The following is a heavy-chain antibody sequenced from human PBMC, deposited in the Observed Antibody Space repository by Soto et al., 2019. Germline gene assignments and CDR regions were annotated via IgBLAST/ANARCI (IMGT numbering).Heavy chain of an antibody. CDR3: AKVQSDYIWGSYRYNAYYFDY. Sequence: GGSLRLSCAASGFTFSSYAMSWVRQAPGKGLEWVSAISGSGGSTYYADSVKGRFTISRDNSKNTLYLQMNSLRAEDTAVYYCAKVQSDYIWGSYRYNAYYFDYRGQRTPVTVSS. V-gene: IGHV3-23*01. J-gene: IGHJ4*02. D-gene: IGHD3-16*02. CDR1: GFTFSSYA. CDR2: ISGSGGST.